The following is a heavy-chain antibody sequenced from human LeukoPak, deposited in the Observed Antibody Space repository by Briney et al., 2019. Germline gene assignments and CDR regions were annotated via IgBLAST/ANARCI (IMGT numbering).Heavy chain of an antibody. Sequence: TGGSLRLSCAASGLNFNDNDMDWVRQAPGKGLEWVAVIWDDGSTEPVKGRFTISRDISKNMLHLQMNSLRVEDTAVYYCAKERGGQDWDFDLWGRGTLVTVSS. V-gene: IGHV3-33*06. D-gene: IGHD3-10*01. CDR2: IWDDGS. CDR1: GLNFNDND. J-gene: IGHJ2*01. CDR3: AKERGGQDWDFDL.